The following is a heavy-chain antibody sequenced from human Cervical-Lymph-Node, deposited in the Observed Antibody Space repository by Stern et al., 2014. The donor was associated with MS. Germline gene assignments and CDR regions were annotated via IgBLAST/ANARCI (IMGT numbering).Heavy chain of an antibody. CDR3: ARLQRPYKVRVYGMDV. J-gene: IGHJ6*02. V-gene: IGHV1-69*06. CDR2: FLPIFGTT. CDR1: GDTFITHT. D-gene: IGHD1-1*01. Sequence: QVQLVESGAEVKKPGSSVKVSCRASGDTFITHTINWVRQAPGQGLEWMGGFLPIFGTTTYAQKFQGRVTITADRSTSTAYMELTSLRYEDTAIYYCARLQRPYKVRVYGMDVWGQGTTVTVSS.